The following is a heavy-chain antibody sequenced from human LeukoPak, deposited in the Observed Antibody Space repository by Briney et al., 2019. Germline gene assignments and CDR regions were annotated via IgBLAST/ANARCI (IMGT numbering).Heavy chain of an antibody. CDR2: INHSGST. CDR3: ARIGSGWGETDS. V-gene: IGHV4-34*01. D-gene: IGHD6-19*01. CDR1: GGSFSGYY. Sequence: SETLSLTCAVYGGSFSGYYWSWIRQPPGKGLEWIGEINHSGSTNYNPSLKSRVTISVDTSKNQFSLKLSSVTAADTAVYYCARIGSGWGETDSWGQGTLVTVSS. J-gene: IGHJ4*02.